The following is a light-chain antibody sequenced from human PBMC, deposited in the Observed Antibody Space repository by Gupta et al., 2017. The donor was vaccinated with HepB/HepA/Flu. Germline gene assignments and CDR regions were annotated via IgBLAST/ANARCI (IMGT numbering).Light chain of an antibody. V-gene: IGLV1-47*01. CDR2: RSI. CDR3: AAWDDSRSGAV. J-gene: IGLJ2*01. Sequence: QSVLTQPPSASGTPGQRVTITCSGSSSNIGSNYVYWYQQLPGTAPKLLMYRSIQRPPGVPDRFSGSKSGTSASLAISGLRSEGEADYYCAAWDDSRSGAVFGGGTRLTVL. CDR1: SSNIGSNY.